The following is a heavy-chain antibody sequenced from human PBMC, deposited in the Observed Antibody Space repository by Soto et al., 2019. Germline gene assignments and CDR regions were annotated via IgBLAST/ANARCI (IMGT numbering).Heavy chain of an antibody. Sequence: ASVKVSCKASGYTFTSYGISWVRQAPGQGLEWMGWISAYNGNTNYAQKLRGRVTMTTDTSTSTAYMELRSLRSDDTAVYYCARDQELDIVLMVYASDNWFDPWGQGTLVTVSS. V-gene: IGHV1-18*01. J-gene: IGHJ5*02. CDR1: GYTFTSYG. D-gene: IGHD2-8*01. CDR3: ARDQELDIVLMVYASDNWFDP. CDR2: ISAYNGNT.